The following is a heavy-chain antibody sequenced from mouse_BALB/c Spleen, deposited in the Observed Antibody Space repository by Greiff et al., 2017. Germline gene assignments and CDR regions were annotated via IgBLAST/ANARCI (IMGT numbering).Heavy chain of an antibody. J-gene: IGHJ3*01. D-gene: IGHD1-1*01. Sequence: QVQLQQSGAELARPGASVKMSCKASGYTFTRYTMYWVKQRPGQGLEWIGYINPSSGYTNYNQKFKDKATLTADKSSSTAYMQLSSLTSEDSAVYYCARENYYGSSPSWFAYWGQGTLVTVSA. V-gene: IGHV1-4*01. CDR3: ARENYYGSSPSWFAY. CDR1: GYTFTRYT. CDR2: INPSSGYT.